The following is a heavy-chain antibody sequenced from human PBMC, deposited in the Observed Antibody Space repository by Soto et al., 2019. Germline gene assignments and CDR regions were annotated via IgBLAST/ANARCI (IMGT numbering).Heavy chain of an antibody. J-gene: IGHJ4*02. D-gene: IGHD5-12*01. V-gene: IGHV1-18*01. CDR3: ARDSDGYNSREGFDY. Sequence: ASVKVSCKASGYTFTSYGISWVRQAPGQGFDLMGCISAYNGIINYAQKLQGRVTLTTDTSSSTAYMELRSLRSDDTAVYYCARDSDGYNSREGFDYWGQGTLVTVSS. CDR2: ISAYNGII. CDR1: GYTFTSYG.